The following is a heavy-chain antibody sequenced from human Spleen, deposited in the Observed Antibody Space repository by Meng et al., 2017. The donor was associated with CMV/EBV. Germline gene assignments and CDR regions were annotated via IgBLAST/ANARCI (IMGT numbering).Heavy chain of an antibody. D-gene: IGHD6-19*01. CDR2: IYSGGST. Sequence: SGFTVSRNYMTWVRQAPGKGLEWVSVIYSGGSTYYADSVKGRFTISRDNSKNTLYLQMSSLRAEDTAVYYCAREGNGIAVAGTGWFDPWGQGTLVTVSS. CDR3: AREGNGIAVAGTGWFDP. CDR1: GFTVSRNY. V-gene: IGHV3-53*01. J-gene: IGHJ5*02.